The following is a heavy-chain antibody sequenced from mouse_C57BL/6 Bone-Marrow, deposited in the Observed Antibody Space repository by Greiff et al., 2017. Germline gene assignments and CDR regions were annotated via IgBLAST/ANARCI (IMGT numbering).Heavy chain of an antibody. Sequence: QVQLQQPGAELVKPGASVKMSCKASGYTFTSYWKTWVKQRPGQGLEWIGDIYPGSGSTNYNEKFKSKATLTVDTSSSTAYMQLSSLTSEDSAVYYCARSDYYGSSYWFAYWGQGTLVTVSA. V-gene: IGHV1-55*01. CDR1: GYTFTSYW. J-gene: IGHJ3*01. CDR3: ARSDYYGSSYWFAY. CDR2: IYPGSGST. D-gene: IGHD1-1*01.